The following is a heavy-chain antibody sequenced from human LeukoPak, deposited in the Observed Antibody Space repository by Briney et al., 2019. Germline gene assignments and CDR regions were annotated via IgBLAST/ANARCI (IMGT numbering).Heavy chain of an antibody. D-gene: IGHD2-2*01. CDR1: GYTFTSYD. V-gene: IGHV1-8*01. Sequence: ASVKGCCKSSGYTFTSYDINWVRNATGQELEWMRWMNPNSGNTGYAQKFQGRVTMTRNTSISTAYMELSSLRSEDTAVYYCARGPTYVVPAAAYYFDYWGQGTPVTVSS. CDR3: ARGPTYVVPAAAYYFDY. J-gene: IGHJ4*02. CDR2: MNPNSGNT.